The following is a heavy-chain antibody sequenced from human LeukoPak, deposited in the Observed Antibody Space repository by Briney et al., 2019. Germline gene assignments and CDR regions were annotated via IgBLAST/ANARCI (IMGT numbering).Heavy chain of an antibody. J-gene: IGHJ6*02. V-gene: IGHV3-43*02. CDR1: GFTISYIA. D-gene: IGHD3-10*01. CDR3: TKDMAGSGSAGMDV. Sequence: GGSLTFSCAAAGFTISYIAMRGLRQAPGKGLEWVSLISGDGGSTYYADSVKGRFTISRDHSKNSLYLQMNSLRIEDTALYYCTKDMAGSGSAGMDVWGQGSTVTVSS. CDR2: ISGDGGST.